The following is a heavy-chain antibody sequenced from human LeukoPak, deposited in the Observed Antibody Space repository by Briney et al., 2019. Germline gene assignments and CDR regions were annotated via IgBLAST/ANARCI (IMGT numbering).Heavy chain of an antibody. CDR3: AREPSYDSSGYPGYYYYYYMDV. Sequence: PGGSLRLSCTASGLTFSSYSMNWVRQGPGKGLEWVSSISSSSSYIYYADSVKGRFTITRENAKNSLYLQMNSLRAEDTAVYYCAREPSYDSSGYPGYYYYYYMDVWGKGTTVTVSS. CDR2: ISSSSSYI. V-gene: IGHV3-21*01. CDR1: GLTFSSYS. D-gene: IGHD3-22*01. J-gene: IGHJ6*03.